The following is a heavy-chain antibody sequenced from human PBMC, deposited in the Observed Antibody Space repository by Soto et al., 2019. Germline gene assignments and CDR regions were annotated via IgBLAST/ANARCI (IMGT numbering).Heavy chain of an antibody. CDR3: VRASMPKAHFDS. Sequence: QMQLQESGPGLVKPSETLSLTCTVSGGSIRGYYWSWIRQSAGIGLEWIGSMHTSGSTNYNPSLKSLVTFSVDMSKNQISLKLTSVTAADTALYYCVRASMPKAHFDSWGQGNLVTVSS. V-gene: IGHV4-4*07. D-gene: IGHD2-2*01. CDR2: MHTSGST. CDR1: GGSIRGYY. J-gene: IGHJ4*02.